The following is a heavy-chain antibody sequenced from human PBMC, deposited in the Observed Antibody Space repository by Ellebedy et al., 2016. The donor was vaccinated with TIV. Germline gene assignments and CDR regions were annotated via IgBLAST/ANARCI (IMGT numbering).Heavy chain of an antibody. D-gene: IGHD3-16*01. V-gene: IGHV3-66*01. CDR1: GITFSSHA. CDR3: AREAISYATSGYYFDY. Sequence: PGGSLRLSCSAFGITFSSHAMHWVRQAPGKGLEWVSVIYNGGSTYYADSVKGRFTISRDNAKSSLYLQMNSLRAEDTAVYYCAREAISYATSGYYFDYWGQGTLVTVSS. CDR2: IYNGGST. J-gene: IGHJ4*02.